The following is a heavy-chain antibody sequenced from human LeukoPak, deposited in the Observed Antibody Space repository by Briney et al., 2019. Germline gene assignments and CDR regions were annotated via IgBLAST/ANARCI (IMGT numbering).Heavy chain of an antibody. D-gene: IGHD3-10*01. J-gene: IGHJ6*03. Sequence: PGGSLRLSCAASGFTFSSYAMHWVRQAPGKGLEWVAVISYDGSNKYYADSVKGRFTISRDNSKNTLYLQMNSLRAEDTAVYYCAKSQYYYGSAWNYYYYMDVWGKGTTVTVSS. V-gene: IGHV3-30-3*02. CDR1: GFTFSSYA. CDR2: ISYDGSNK. CDR3: AKSQYYYGSAWNYYYYMDV.